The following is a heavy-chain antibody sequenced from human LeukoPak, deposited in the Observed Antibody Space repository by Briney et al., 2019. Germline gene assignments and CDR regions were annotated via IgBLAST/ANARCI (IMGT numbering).Heavy chain of an antibody. J-gene: IGHJ6*02. Sequence: GGSLRLSCSASEFTFHSHALAWVRQAPGKGLQWVSTISASYGSTYYADSVRRRFTISRDNSKNTLYLQMNSLRAEDTAVYYCARAKTYYSGSGANYYYALDVWGQGTTVTVSS. CDR2: ISASYGST. CDR1: EFTFHSHA. D-gene: IGHD3-10*01. V-gene: IGHV3-23*01. CDR3: ARAKTYYSGSGANYYYALDV.